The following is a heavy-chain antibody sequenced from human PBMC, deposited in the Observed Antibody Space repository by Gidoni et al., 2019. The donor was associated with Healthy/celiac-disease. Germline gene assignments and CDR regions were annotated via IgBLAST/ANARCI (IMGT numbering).Heavy chain of an antibody. Sequence: QLQLQESGPGLVKPLETLSLTCTVTGCSISSSSYYWGWIRQPPGKGLEWIGSIYYSGSTYYNPSLKSRVTISVDTSKNQFSLKLSSVTAADTAVYYCARHLLPVAAAVPVGDYWGQGTLVTVSS. V-gene: IGHV4-39*01. D-gene: IGHD6-13*01. CDR3: ARHLLPVAAAVPVGDY. J-gene: IGHJ4*02. CDR2: IYYSGST. CDR1: GCSISSSSYY.